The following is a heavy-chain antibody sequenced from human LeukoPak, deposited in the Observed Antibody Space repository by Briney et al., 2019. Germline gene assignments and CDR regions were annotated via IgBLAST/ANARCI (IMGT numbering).Heavy chain of an antibody. Sequence: GGSLRLSCAGSGFTFSSHAMSWVRQAPGKGLEWVSAISDTGATTYDADSVKGRFTISRDNSRSTLYLQMNSLRAEDSALYYCAKDTSIGRYCTNGVCSPFDYWGRGTLVTVSS. CDR2: ISDTGATT. D-gene: IGHD2-8*01. CDR1: GFTFSSHA. CDR3: AKDTSIGRYCTNGVCSPFDY. J-gene: IGHJ4*02. V-gene: IGHV3-23*01.